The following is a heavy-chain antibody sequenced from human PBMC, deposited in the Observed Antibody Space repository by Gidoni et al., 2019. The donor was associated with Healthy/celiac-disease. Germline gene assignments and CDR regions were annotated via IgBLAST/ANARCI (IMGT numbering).Heavy chain of an antibody. J-gene: IGHJ4*02. CDR2: ISGSGGST. CDR3: AKEWEDIVVVPAAHDY. D-gene: IGHD2-2*01. V-gene: IGHV3-23*01. Sequence: EVQLLESGGGLVQPGGSLRLSCAASGFTFSSYAMSWVRQAPGKGLEWVSAISGSGGSTYYADSVKGRFTISRDNSKNTLYLQMNSLRAEDTAVYYCAKEWEDIVVVPAAHDYWGQGTLVTVSS. CDR1: GFTFSSYA.